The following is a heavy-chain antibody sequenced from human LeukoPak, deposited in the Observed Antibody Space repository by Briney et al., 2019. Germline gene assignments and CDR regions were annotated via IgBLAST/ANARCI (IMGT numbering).Heavy chain of an antibody. CDR2: ISSSGSTI. Sequence: PGGSLRLSCAASGFTFSDYYMSWFRQAPGKGLEWVSYISSSGSTIYYADSVKGRFTISRDNAKNSLYLQMDSLRAEDTAVYYSQRDGSSSSFDYWGQGTLVTVSS. V-gene: IGHV3-11*01. CDR3: QRDGSSSSFDY. D-gene: IGHD6-6*01. J-gene: IGHJ4*02. CDR1: GFTFSDYY.